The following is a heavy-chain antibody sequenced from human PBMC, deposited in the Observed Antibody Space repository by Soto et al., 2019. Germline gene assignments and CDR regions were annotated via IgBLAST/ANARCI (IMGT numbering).Heavy chain of an antibody. V-gene: IGHV4-4*02. J-gene: IGHJ4*02. CDR2: IHHNGDT. CDR3: ARTRQSCSSSRCHDVYFDY. Sequence: SETLSLTCSVFGDSMNTNNWWSWVRQTPGKGLEWIGEIHHNGDTTYSPSLKSRVTMSLDKSKYQFSLRLTSVTAADTAVYYCARTRQSCSSSRCHDVYFDYWGRGTLVTVSS. CDR1: GDSMNTNNW. D-gene: IGHD2-2*01.